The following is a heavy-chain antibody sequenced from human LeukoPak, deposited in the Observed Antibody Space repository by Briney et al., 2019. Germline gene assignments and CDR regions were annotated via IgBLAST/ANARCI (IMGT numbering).Heavy chain of an antibody. CDR2: IKQDGREK. V-gene: IGHV3-7*04. CDR3: AREVGATNAFDI. J-gene: IGHJ3*02. D-gene: IGHD1-26*01. CDR1: GFTFSSYW. Sequence: GGSLRLSCAVSGFTFSSYWMSWVRQAPGKGLEWVANIKQDGREKYYVDSVKGRFTISRDNAKNSLYLQMNTLRAEDTAVYYCAREVGATNAFDIWGQGTMVTVSS.